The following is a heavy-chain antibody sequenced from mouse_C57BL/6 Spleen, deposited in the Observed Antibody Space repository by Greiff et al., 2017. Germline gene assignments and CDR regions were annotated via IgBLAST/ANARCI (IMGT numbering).Heavy chain of an antibody. CDR3: ASEIGSRGYFDY. J-gene: IGHJ2*01. V-gene: IGHV1-9*01. CDR2: ILPGSGST. Sequence: QVQLQQSGAELMKPGASVKLSCKATGYTFTGYWIEWVKQRPGHGLEWIGEILPGSGSTTYNEKFKGKATFTADTSSNTAYMQLSSLTTEDSAIYYWASEIGSRGYFDYWGQGTTLTVSS. CDR1: GYTFTGYW. D-gene: IGHD1-1*01.